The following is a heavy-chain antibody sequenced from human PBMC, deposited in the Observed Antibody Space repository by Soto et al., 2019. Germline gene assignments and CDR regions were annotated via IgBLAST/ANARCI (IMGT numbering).Heavy chain of an antibody. CDR3: ANLRVVVSAIDY. CDR1: GFTFSSYA. V-gene: IGHV3-23*01. CDR2: ISGRGGST. D-gene: IGHD2-15*01. Sequence: GGSLRLSCAASGFTFSSYAMSWVRQAPGKGLEWVSAISGRGGSTYYEDSVNGRFTISRANSKNTLYMQMNSLRAEDSALSCRANLRVVVSAIDYWGQGTLVTVSS. J-gene: IGHJ4*02.